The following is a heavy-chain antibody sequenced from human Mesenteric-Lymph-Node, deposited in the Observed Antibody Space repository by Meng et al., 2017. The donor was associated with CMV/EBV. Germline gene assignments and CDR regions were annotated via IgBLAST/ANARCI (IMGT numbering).Heavy chain of an antibody. V-gene: IGHV3-21*01. D-gene: IGHD1-7*01. CDR3: AKGGYNWDYHQGTTSDY. J-gene: IGHJ4*02. CDR1: GFTFSSYT. CDR2: MTNSDSQI. Sequence: GGSLRLSCVASGFTFSSYTMNWVRQAPGKGLEWVASMTNSDSQIYYADSVRGRFTISRDNAKNSVYLQMNSLRAEDTAVYECAKGGYNWDYHQGTTSDYWGQGTLVAVSS.